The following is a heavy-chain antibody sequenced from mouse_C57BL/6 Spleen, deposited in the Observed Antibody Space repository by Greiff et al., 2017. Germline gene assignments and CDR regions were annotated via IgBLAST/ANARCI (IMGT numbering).Heavy chain of an antibody. V-gene: IGHV14-4*01. D-gene: IGHD1-1*01. J-gene: IGHJ4*01. CDR2: IDPENGDT. CDR1: GFNIKDDY. CDR3: TTMIYYGSSYYAMDY. Sequence: VQLKQSGAELVRPGASVKLSCTASGFNIKDDYMHWVKQRPEQGLEWIGWIDPENGDTEYASKFQGKATITADTSSNTDYLQLSSLTSEDTAVYYCTTMIYYGSSYYAMDYWGQATLVTVSS.